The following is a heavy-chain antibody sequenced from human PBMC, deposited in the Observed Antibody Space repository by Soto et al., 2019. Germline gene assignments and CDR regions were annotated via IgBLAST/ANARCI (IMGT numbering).Heavy chain of an antibody. V-gene: IGHV3-30*03. J-gene: IGHJ6*02. CDR1: GFTFNSYG. D-gene: IGHD1-26*01. CDR2: ISYDSTKT. Sequence: QLQLVESGGGVVQPGRSLRLSSAASGFTFNSYGMHWVRQGPGNGLEWVAFISYDSTKTYYADSVKGRFTISRDNSNSALYVQMNRLTGEDTAVYYCARTRSAWSDFHYYSLDVWGQGTTVTVSS. CDR3: ARTRSAWSDFHYYSLDV.